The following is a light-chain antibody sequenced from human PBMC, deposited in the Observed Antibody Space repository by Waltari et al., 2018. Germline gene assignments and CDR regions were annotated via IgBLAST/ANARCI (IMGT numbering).Light chain of an antibody. CDR3: QQYYSTLFT. Sequence: DIVMTQSPDSLAVSLGERSTINCKSSPSVLYSSNNKNYLAWYQQKPGQPPKLLIYWASTRESGVPDRFSGSGSGTDFTLTISSLQAEDVAVYYCQQYYSTLFTFGGGTKVEIK. CDR1: PSVLYSSNNKNY. V-gene: IGKV4-1*01. J-gene: IGKJ4*01. CDR2: WAS.